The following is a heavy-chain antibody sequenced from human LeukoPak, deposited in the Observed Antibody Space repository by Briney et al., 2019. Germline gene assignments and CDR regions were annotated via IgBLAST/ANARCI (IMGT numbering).Heavy chain of an antibody. V-gene: IGHV4-38-2*02. D-gene: IGHD1-1*01. CDR1: GHSISSGYH. CDR2: IYRSGST. J-gene: IGHJ4*02. CDR3: GRVNWILEY. Sequence: SETLSLTCTVSGHSISSGYHWGWIRQPPGKGLEWIGNIYRSGSTYYNPSLRSRVTISVDTSKNQFSLKLSSVTAADTAVYYCGRVNWILEYWGQGTLVTVSS.